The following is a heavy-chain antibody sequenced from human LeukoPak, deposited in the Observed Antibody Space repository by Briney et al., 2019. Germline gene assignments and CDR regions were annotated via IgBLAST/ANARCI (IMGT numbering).Heavy chain of an antibody. J-gene: IGHJ5*02. V-gene: IGHV4-34*01. Sequence: PSETLSLTCAVYGGSFSGYYWSWIRRSPDKGLEWIGEINHSGRTNYNPSLKSRVTISIDTSKNQFSLKLASVTAADTAIYYCAKGAGGFSYYNWFDPWGQGTLVTVSS. CDR1: GGSFSGYY. CDR2: INHSGRT. D-gene: IGHD5-18*01. CDR3: AKGAGGFSYYNWFDP.